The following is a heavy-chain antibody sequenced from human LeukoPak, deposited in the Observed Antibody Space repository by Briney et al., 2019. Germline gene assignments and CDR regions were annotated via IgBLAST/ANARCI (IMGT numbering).Heavy chain of an antibody. V-gene: IGHV3-33*01. Sequence: PGGPLRLSCAASGSTFSSYGMHWVRQAPGKGLEWVAVIWYDGSNKYYAHSVKGRFTISRDNSKNTLYLQMNSLRAEDTAVYYCARDAPLIAAADYWGQGTLVTVSS. CDR2: IWYDGSNK. J-gene: IGHJ4*02. CDR3: ARDAPLIAAADY. CDR1: GSTFSSYG. D-gene: IGHD6-13*01.